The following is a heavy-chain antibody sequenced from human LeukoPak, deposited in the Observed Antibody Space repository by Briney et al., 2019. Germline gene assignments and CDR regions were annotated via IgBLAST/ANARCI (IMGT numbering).Heavy chain of an antibody. V-gene: IGHV4-39*07. CDR2: IYYSGST. J-gene: IGHJ4*02. CDR1: GGSISSSSYY. D-gene: IGHD5-18*01. CDR3: AREPIGYSHGFDY. Sequence: SETLSLTCTVSGGSISSSSYYWGWIRQPPGKGLEWIGSIYYSGSTYYNPSPKSRVTISVDTSKNQFSLKLSSVTAADTAVYYCAREPIGYSHGFDYWGQGTLVTVSS.